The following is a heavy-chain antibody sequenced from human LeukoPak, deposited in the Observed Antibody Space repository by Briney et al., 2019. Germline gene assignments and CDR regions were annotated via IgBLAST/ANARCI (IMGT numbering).Heavy chain of an antibody. CDR3: ARMGDYVWGSYRPVDY. D-gene: IGHD3-16*02. Sequence: PGGSLRLSCAASGFTVSSNYMSWVRQAPGKGLEWVSVIYSGGSTYYADSVKGRFTISRDNSKNTLYLQMNSLRAEDTAVYYCARMGDYVWGSYRPVDYWGQGTLVTVSS. V-gene: IGHV3-66*01. J-gene: IGHJ4*02. CDR2: IYSGGST. CDR1: GFTVSSNY.